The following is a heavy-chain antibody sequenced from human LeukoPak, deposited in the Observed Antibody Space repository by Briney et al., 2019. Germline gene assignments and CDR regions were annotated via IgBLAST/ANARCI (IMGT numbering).Heavy chain of an antibody. CDR2: INPSGGST. J-gene: IGHJ6*03. V-gene: IGHV1-46*01. Sequence: ASVKVSCKASGYTFTSYYMHWVRQAPGQGLEWMGIINPSGGSTSYAQKFQGRVTMTRDMSTSTVYMELSSLRSEDTAVYYCARVPQQPSYYYYYYYYMDVWGKGTTVTISS. CDR1: GYTFTSYY. D-gene: IGHD3-10*01. CDR3: ARVPQQPSYYYYYYYYMDV.